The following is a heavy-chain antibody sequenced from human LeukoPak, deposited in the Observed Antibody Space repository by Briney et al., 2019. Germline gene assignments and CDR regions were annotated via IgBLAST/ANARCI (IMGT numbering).Heavy chain of an antibody. Sequence: ASVKVSSKASGYTFTSYYINWVRQATGQGLEWMGWMNPNSGNTGYAQKFQGRVTMTRNTSISTAYMELSSLRSEDTAVYYCASDYYYDSSGYPHPGPDAFDIWGQGTMVTVSS. J-gene: IGHJ3*02. CDR3: ASDYYYDSSGYPHPGPDAFDI. CDR2: MNPNSGNT. CDR1: GYTFTSYY. D-gene: IGHD3-22*01. V-gene: IGHV1-8*01.